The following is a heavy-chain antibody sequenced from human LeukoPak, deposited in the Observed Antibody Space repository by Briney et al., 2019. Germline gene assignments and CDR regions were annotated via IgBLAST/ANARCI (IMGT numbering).Heavy chain of an antibody. V-gene: IGHV1-69*13. Sequence: VKVSCKASGGTFSSYAISWVRQAPGQGLEWMGGIIPIFGTANYAQKFQGRVAITADESTSTAYMELSSLRSEDTAVYYCARVDTAMVFPFDYWGQGTLVTVSS. CDR1: GGTFSSYA. CDR2: IIPIFGTA. D-gene: IGHD5-18*01. J-gene: IGHJ4*02. CDR3: ARVDTAMVFPFDY.